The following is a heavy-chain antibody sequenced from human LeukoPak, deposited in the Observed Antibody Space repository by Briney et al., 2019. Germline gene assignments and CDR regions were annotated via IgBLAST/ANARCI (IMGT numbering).Heavy chain of an antibody. CDR2: ITKSGDQT. J-gene: IGHJ3*02. Sequence: PGGSLGLSCVPSGITFSNSALSWVRQAPGKGLEWVSTITKSGDQTYYADSVRGLFTISRDNSKNTLYLQMNSLRAEDTAVYHCVKSAGKDGYRDVFDIWGQGTVVTVSS. V-gene: IGHV3-23*01. CDR3: VKSAGKDGYRDVFDI. CDR1: GITFSNSA. D-gene: IGHD5-24*01.